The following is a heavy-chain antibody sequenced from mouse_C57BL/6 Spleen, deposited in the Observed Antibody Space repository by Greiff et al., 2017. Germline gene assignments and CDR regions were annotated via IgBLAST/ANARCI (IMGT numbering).Heavy chain of an antibody. J-gene: IGHJ2*01. V-gene: IGHV1-50*01. CDR2: IDPSDSYT. Sequence: QVQLKQPGAELVKPGASVKLSCKASGYTFTSYWMQWVKQRPGQGLEWIGEIDPSDSYTNYNQKFKGKATLTVDTSSSTAYMQLSSLTSEDSAVYYCARSYYGSRRGYFDYWGQGTTLTVSS. CDR3: ARSYYGSRRGYFDY. D-gene: IGHD1-1*01. CDR1: GYTFTSYW.